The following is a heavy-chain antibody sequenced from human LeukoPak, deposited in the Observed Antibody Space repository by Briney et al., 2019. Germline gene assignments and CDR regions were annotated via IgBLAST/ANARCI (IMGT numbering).Heavy chain of an antibody. Sequence: GGSLRLSCAASGFTFSSYSMNWVRQAPGKGLEWVSSISSSSSYIYYADSVKGRFTISRDNAKNSLYLQMNSLRAEDTAVYYCARGVSRGDPEWSKAYWGQGTLVTVSS. V-gene: IGHV3-21*01. CDR1: GFTFSSYS. CDR3: ARGVSRGDPEWSKAY. D-gene: IGHD3-3*01. CDR2: ISSSSSYI. J-gene: IGHJ4*02.